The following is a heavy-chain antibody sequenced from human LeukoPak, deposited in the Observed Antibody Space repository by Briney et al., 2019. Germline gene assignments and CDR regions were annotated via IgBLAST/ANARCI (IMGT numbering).Heavy chain of an antibody. J-gene: IGHJ2*01. D-gene: IGHD2-15*01. Sequence: PSETLSLTCTVSGGSNTYFWTWVRQPPGKGLEWIGYIYYSGSTNYNPSLKSRVTISVDTSKNQFSLKLSSVTAAYTAVYYCAKGGSYWYFDLWGRGTLVTVSS. V-gene: IGHV4-59*01. CDR2: IYYSGST. CDR3: AKGGSYWYFDL. CDR1: GGSNTYF.